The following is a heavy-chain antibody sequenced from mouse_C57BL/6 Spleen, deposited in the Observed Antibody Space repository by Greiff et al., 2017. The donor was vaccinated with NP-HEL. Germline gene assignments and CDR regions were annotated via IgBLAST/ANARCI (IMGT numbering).Heavy chain of an antibody. CDR2: INPNNGGT. Sequence: EVQLQQSGPELVKPGASVKISCKASGYTFTDYYMNWVKQSHGKSLEWIGDINPNNGGTSYNQKFKGKATLTVDKSSSTAYMELRSLTSEDSAVYYCARSGRNYFYYWGQGTTLTVSS. J-gene: IGHJ2*01. V-gene: IGHV1-26*01. CDR1: GYTFTDYY. D-gene: IGHD4-1*01. CDR3: ARSGRNYFYY.